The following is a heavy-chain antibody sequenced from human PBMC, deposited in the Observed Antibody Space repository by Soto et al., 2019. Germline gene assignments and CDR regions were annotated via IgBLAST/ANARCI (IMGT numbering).Heavy chain of an antibody. CDR2: ISYDGSNK. D-gene: IGHD3-3*01. Sequence: QVQLVESGGGVVQPGRSLRLSCAASGFTFSSYGMHWVRQAPGKGLEWVAVISYDGSNKYYADSVKGRFTISRDNSKNTLYLQMNSLRAEDKAVYYCAKDLVLRPGITIFGVVTTTYYYYGMDVWGQGTTVTVSS. CDR3: AKDLVLRPGITIFGVVTTTYYYYGMDV. V-gene: IGHV3-30*18. J-gene: IGHJ6*02. CDR1: GFTFSSYG.